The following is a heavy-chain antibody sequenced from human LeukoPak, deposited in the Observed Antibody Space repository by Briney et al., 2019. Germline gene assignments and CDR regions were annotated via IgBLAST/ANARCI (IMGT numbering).Heavy chain of an antibody. V-gene: IGHV4-38-2*01. J-gene: IGHJ5*02. CDR3: ARSRTTIGINWFDP. CDR2: IYHTGTT. Sequence: PSETLSLICDVSGYSMTSGYYWVWFRQPPGKGMEWIGSIYHTGTTYYNPSLKRRVTISVDTSKNQFSLKLSSVTAADTAVYYCARSRTTIGINWFDPWGQGTLVTVSS. D-gene: IGHD1-1*01. CDR1: GYSMTSGYY.